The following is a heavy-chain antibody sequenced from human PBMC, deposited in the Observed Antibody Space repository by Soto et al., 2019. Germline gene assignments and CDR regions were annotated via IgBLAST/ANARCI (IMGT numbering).Heavy chain of an antibody. V-gene: IGHV3-64D*06. J-gene: IGHJ4*02. CDR3: VKGEYYYDSSGYYPFDY. CDR2: ISTNGGST. CDR1: GFTFYFDA. D-gene: IGHD3-22*01. Sequence: GGSLRLSCSGSGFTFYFDAMHWVAQAPGKGLEYVSSISTNGGSTHYADSVKGRFTTSRDNSKNTQYLQLSSLRADDTAVYYCVKGEYYYDSSGYYPFDYWGQGT.